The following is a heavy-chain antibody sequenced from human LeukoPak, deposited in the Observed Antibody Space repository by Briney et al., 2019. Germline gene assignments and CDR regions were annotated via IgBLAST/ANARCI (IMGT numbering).Heavy chain of an antibody. Sequence: GRSLRLSCVASGFTFSNYYMHWVRQAPGKGLEWVAIISDDGERKFYADSVRGRITISRDKSKNTLYLQMSSLRAEDTAVYYCVKDDYGDSVYWGQGTLVTVSS. CDR3: VKDDYGDSVY. CDR2: ISDDGERK. J-gene: IGHJ4*02. CDR1: GFTFSNYY. V-gene: IGHV3-30*18. D-gene: IGHD4-17*01.